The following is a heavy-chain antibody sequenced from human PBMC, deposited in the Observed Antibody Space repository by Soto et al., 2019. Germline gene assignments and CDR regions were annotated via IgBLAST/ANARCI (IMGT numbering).Heavy chain of an antibody. Sequence: QVQLVQSGAEVKKPGASVKVSCKASGYTFTRYDINWVRQATGQGLEWMGWMNPNSGNTGYAQKFQGRVTMTRNTSISTAYMELSSLRSEDTAVYYCARGRYYYDSRWFDPWGQGTLVTVSS. D-gene: IGHD3-22*01. CDR1: GYTFTRYD. J-gene: IGHJ5*02. V-gene: IGHV1-8*01. CDR2: MNPNSGNT. CDR3: ARGRYYYDSRWFDP.